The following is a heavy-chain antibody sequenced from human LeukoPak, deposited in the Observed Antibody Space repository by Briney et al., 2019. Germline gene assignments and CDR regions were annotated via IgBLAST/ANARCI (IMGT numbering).Heavy chain of an antibody. CDR1: GGSFSGYY. J-gene: IGHJ4*02. CDR2: INHSGST. V-gene: IGHV4-34*01. CDR3: ARNYYGSGSYRPPRYYFDY. D-gene: IGHD3-10*01. Sequence: SETLSLTCAVYGGSFSGYYWSWTRQPAGKGLEWIGEINHSGSTNYNPSLKSRVTISVDTSKNQFSLKLSSVTAADTAVYYCARNYYGSGSYRPPRYYFDYWGQGTLVTVSS.